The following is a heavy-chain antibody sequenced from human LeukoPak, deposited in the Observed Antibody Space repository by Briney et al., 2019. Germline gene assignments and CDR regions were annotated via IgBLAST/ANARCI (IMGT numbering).Heavy chain of an antibody. CDR1: GGSFSGYY. V-gene: IGHV4-34*01. CDR2: INHSGST. Sequence: SETLSLTCTVSGGSFSGYYWSWIRQPPGKGLEWIGEINHSGSTNYNPSLKSRVTISVDTSKNQFSLKLSSVTAADTAVYYCARRRTTRPRNAFDIWGQGTMVTVSS. J-gene: IGHJ3*02. D-gene: IGHD2-2*01. CDR3: ARRRTTRPRNAFDI.